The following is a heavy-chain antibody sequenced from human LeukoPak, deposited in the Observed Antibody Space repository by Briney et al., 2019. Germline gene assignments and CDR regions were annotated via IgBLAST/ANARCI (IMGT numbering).Heavy chain of an antibody. CDR2: INHSGTI. CDR1: GASFSVNN. CDR3: ARYCGSENYCISY. J-gene: IGHJ4*01. V-gene: IGHV4-34*01. Sequence: SETLSLTCAVYGASFSVNNWIWIRQPPGKGLEWIGEINHSGTITYKPSLKSRLTISADTSKNPFSLKLSSVTAADTAVYYCARYCGSENYCISYWGQGTLVTVSS. D-gene: IGHD3-10*01.